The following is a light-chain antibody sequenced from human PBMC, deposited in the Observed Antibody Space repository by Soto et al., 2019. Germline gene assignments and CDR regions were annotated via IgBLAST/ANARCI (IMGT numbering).Light chain of an antibody. CDR2: EGS. CDR3: CSYAGSSTSPGYV. Sequence: QSVLTQPASVSGSPGQSITISCTGTSSDVGIYNLVSWYQQHPGKAPKLMIYEGSKRPSGVSNRFSGSKSGNTASLTISGPQAEDEADYYCCSYAGSSTSPGYVFGTGTKVTVL. V-gene: IGLV2-23*01. J-gene: IGLJ1*01. CDR1: SSDVGIYNL.